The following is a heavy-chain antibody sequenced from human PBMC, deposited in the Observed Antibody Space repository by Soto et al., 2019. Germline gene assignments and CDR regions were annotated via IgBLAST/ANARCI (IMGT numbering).Heavy chain of an antibody. J-gene: IGHJ6*02. CDR3: AKARGANNWANYYGLDV. V-gene: IGHV3-30*18. CDR1: GFMFPNFG. Sequence: QVQLVESGGGVVQPGRSLRLSCAASGFMFPNFGMHWVRQAPGKGLEWLALITYEGSNTHYADAVKGRFTISRDKGKNTVSLQMANLRTDDAAIYYCAKARGANNWANYYGLDVWGQGTTVTVS. CDR2: ITYEGSNT. D-gene: IGHD1-1*01.